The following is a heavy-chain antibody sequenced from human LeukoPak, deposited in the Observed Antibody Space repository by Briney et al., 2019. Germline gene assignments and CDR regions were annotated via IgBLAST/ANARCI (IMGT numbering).Heavy chain of an antibody. CDR3: AKDVEIPYYYDSSGRISPGNDAFDI. D-gene: IGHD3-22*01. J-gene: IGHJ3*02. CDR2: ISGSGGST. CDR1: GFTFSSYA. V-gene: IGHV3-23*01. Sequence: PGGSLRLSCAASGFTFSSYAMSWVRQAPGKGLEWVSAISGSGGSTYYADSVKGRFTISRDNSKNTLYLQMNSLRAEDTAVYYCAKDVEIPYYYDSSGRISPGNDAFDIWGQGTMVTVSS.